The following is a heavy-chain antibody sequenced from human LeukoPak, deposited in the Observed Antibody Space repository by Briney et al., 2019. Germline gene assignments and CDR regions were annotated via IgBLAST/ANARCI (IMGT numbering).Heavy chain of an antibody. CDR2: IYPGDSDT. CDR3: ARRAISGWSLDF. D-gene: IGHD6-19*01. Sequence: GESLKISCKDSGDRFTSYWIGWVRQMPGKGLEWMGIIYPGDSDTKYSPSFQGQVTISVDKSISTAYLQWNSLKASDTAVYYCARRAISGWSLDFWGQGTLVTVSS. V-gene: IGHV5-51*01. CDR1: GDRFTSYW. J-gene: IGHJ4*02.